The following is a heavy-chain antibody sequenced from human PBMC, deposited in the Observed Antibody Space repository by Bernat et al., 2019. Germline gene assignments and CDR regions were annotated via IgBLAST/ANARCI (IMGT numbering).Heavy chain of an antibody. V-gene: IGHV3-30-3*01. J-gene: IGHJ6*02. D-gene: IGHD3/OR15-3a*01. CDR3: ARGGLWTSYYYGMAV. Sequence: QVQLVESGGGVVQPGRSLRLSCAASVFTFSRYAIHWVRQAPGKGLEWVAVISYEGSNKYHADSLKGRFTISRDNSENTLYLQMNRLRAEDTAVYYCARGGLWTSYYYGMAVWGQGTTVTVSS. CDR2: ISYEGSNK. CDR1: VFTFSRYA.